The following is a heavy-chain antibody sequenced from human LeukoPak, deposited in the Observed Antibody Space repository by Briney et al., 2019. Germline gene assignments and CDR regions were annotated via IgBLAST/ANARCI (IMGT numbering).Heavy chain of an antibody. CDR1: GLSFSNYW. D-gene: IGHD3-3*01. V-gene: IGHV3-7*01. CDR2: IKQDGTET. J-gene: IGHJ3*02. Sequence: GGSLRLSCAASGLSFSNYWMTWVRQAPGKGPEWVATIKQDGTETYYVDSVKGRFTISRDNARNSLYLQMNSLRVEDTALYYCASPEWLPDSIDIWGQGTMVTVSS. CDR3: ASPEWLPDSIDI.